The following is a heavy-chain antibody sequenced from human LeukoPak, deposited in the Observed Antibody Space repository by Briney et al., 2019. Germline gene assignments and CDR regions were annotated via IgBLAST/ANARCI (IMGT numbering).Heavy chain of an antibody. CDR1: GGSFSGYY. J-gene: IGHJ5*02. Sequence: SSETLSLTCAVYGGSFSGYYWSWIRQPPGKGLEWIGEINHSGSTNYNPSLKSRVTISVDTSKNQFSLKLSSVTAADTAVYYCARRGVVPAAMRGGNWFDPWGQGTLVTVSS. D-gene: IGHD2-2*01. CDR3: ARRGVVPAAMRGGNWFDP. V-gene: IGHV4-34*01. CDR2: INHSGST.